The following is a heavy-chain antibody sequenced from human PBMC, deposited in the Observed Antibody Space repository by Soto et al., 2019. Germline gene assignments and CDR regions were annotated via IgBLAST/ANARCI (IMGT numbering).Heavy chain of an antibody. Sequence: PGESLKISCKGSGYSFTSYWIGWVRQMPGKGLEWMGIIYPGDSDTRYSPSFQGQVTISADKSISTAYLQWSSLKASDTAMYYCARLAQGDSLWIQLWLFLDYWGQGTLVTVSS. CDR2: IYPGDSDT. D-gene: IGHD5-18*01. CDR1: GYSFTSYW. CDR3: ARLAQGDSLWIQLWLFLDY. J-gene: IGHJ4*02. V-gene: IGHV5-51*01.